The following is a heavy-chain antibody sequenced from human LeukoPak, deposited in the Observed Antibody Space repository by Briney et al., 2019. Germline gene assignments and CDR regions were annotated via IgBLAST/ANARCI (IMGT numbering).Heavy chain of an antibody. CDR2: IYYSGST. CDR1: GGSISSGDYY. D-gene: IGHD5-18*01. Sequence: SQTLSLTCTVSGGSISSGDYYWSWIRQPPGKGLEWIGYIYYSGSTYYNPSLKSRVTISVDTSKNQFSLKLSSVTAADTAVYYCARADTAMIFYFDYWGQGTLVTVSS. J-gene: IGHJ4*02. CDR3: ARADTAMIFYFDY. V-gene: IGHV4-30-4*01.